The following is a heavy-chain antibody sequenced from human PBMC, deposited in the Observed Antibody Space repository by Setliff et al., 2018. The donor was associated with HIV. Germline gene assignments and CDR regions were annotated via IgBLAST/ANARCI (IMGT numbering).Heavy chain of an antibody. CDR2: IYHTGIT. D-gene: IGHD3-10*01. CDR3: ARLSGGMVPNY. CDR1: GGSITRTPYH. J-gene: IGHJ4*02. V-gene: IGHV4-39*01. Sequence: SETLSLTCTVSGGSITRTPYHWGWIRQPPGKGLEWIGSIYHTGITYDNPSLKSRVTISVDTSKNQISLRLSSVTAADTAVNYCARLSGGMVPNYWGQGTLVTVSS.